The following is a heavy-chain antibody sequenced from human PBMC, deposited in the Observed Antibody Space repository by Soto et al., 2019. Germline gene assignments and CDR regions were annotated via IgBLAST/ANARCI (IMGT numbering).Heavy chain of an antibody. J-gene: IGHJ6*02. CDR1: VFTFSTYA. CDR2: IKIKTDGGTT. Sequence: GGSLRLSCGASVFTFSTYAMHWVRQAPGNGLEWVGRIKIKTDGGTTDYAAPVKGRFTISLDDSKNTLYLQMNSMKIEDTAVYYCTTDSYGSGYYYGMDVWGQGTTVTVSS. V-gene: IGHV3-15*01. D-gene: IGHD3-10*01. CDR3: TTDSYGSGYYYGMDV.